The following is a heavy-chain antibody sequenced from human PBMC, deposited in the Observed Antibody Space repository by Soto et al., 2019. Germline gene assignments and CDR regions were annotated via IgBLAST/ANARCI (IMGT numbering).Heavy chain of an antibody. D-gene: IGHD3-10*01. CDR3: AKDGLPITMVPYYFDY. J-gene: IGHJ4*02. Sequence: GGSLILSCAASGFTFSSYGMHWVRQAPGKGLEWVAVISYDGSNKYYADSVKGRFTTSRDNSKNTLYLQMNSLRAEDTAVYYCAKDGLPITMVPYYFDYWGQGTLVTGSS. CDR1: GFTFSSYG. CDR2: ISYDGSNK. V-gene: IGHV3-30*18.